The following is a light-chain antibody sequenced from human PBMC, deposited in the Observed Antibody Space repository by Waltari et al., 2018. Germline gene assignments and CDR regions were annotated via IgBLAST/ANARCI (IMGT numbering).Light chain of an antibody. V-gene: IGKV3-11*01. CDR1: QSVGRN. CDR3: QQRSTWPSVT. Sequence: IVLTQSPATLSLSPGERATVSCRASQSVGRNLASYQQKPGQAPRLLIFYAADRADDAPARFSGSGSATNFTLTISSLQPEDFVVYYCQQRSTWPSVTFGGGTKVEIK. CDR2: YAA. J-gene: IGKJ4*01.